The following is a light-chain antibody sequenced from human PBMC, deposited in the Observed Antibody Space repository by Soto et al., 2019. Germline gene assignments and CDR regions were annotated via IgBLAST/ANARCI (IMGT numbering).Light chain of an antibody. Sequence: QSVLTQPASVSGAPGQSITIPCTGTGSDVGGYNYVSWYQQHPGKAPKLIIYEVSNRPSGVSKRFSGSKSGNTASLTISGLQAEDEADYYCSSYTSSSTPVVFGTGTKVTVL. J-gene: IGLJ1*01. CDR2: EVS. V-gene: IGLV2-14*01. CDR3: SSYTSSSTPVV. CDR1: GSDVGGYNY.